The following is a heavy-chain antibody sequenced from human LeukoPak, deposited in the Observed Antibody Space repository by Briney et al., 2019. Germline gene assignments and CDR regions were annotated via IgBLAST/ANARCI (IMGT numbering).Heavy chain of an antibody. CDR3: ARGTTVTTPPLD. V-gene: IGHV3-21*01. D-gene: IGHD4-17*01. J-gene: IGHJ4*02. Sequence: GESLRLSCAASGFTFSSYSMNWVRQAPGKGLEWVSSISSSSSYIYYADSVKGRFTISRDNAKNSLYLQMNSLRAEDTAVYYCARGTTVTTPPLDWGQGTLVTVSS. CDR2: ISSSSSYI. CDR1: GFTFSSYS.